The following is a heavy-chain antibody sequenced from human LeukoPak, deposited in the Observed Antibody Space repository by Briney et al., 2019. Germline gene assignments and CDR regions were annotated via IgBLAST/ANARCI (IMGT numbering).Heavy chain of an antibody. J-gene: IGHJ5*02. D-gene: IGHD6-19*01. V-gene: IGHV4-59*01. CDR1: GGSISSYY. Sequence: SETLSLTCTVSGGSISSYYWSWIRQPPGKGLEWIGYIYYSGSTNYNPSLKSRVTISVDTSKNQFSLKLSSVTAADTAVYYCARVWSTIAVAGLAPSGQGTLVTV. CDR3: ARVWSTIAVAGLAP. CDR2: IYYSGST.